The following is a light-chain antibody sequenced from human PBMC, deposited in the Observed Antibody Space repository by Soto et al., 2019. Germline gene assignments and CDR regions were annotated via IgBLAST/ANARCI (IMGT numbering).Light chain of an antibody. CDR3: QQYDSLPLT. CDR1: QSINNW. Sequence: DIQMTQSPSTLSASVGDRVTITCRASQSINNWLAWYQQKPGKAPQLLIFDVSNLQTGVPSRFSGGGSGTDFALTISSLEPEDIATYYCQQYDSLPLTFGQGTRLEIK. V-gene: IGKV1-33*01. J-gene: IGKJ5*01. CDR2: DVS.